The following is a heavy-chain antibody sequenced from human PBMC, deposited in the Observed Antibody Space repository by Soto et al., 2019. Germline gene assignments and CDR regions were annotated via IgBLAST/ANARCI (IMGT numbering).Heavy chain of an antibody. CDR2: IDYSGST. J-gene: IGHJ4*02. D-gene: IGHD6-13*01. V-gene: IGHV4-61*08. Sequence: LETLSLPCTVSGCYISSRGYHWSRNRQHPGKGLEWIGYIDYSGSTYYTPSLKSRVTISLDTSKNQFSLKLSSVIAADTAVYYCARAVGVPYLAAAGHYYFDNWGQGALVTLYS. CDR1: GCYISSRGYH. CDR3: ARAVGVPYLAAAGHYYFDN.